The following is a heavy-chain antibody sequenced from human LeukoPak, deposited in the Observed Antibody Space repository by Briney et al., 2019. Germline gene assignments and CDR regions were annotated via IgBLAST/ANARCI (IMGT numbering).Heavy chain of an antibody. D-gene: IGHD3-9*01. CDR3: VRAYDILTGPEY. CDR2: IWYDGSNK. J-gene: IGHJ4*02. CDR1: GFTFSRYG. Sequence: GGSLRLSCAASGFTFSRYGTLCLRPAPGKGLEGVVVIWYDGSNKYYADSVRGRFTISRDNSKNMLYLQMNSLSAEDTAVYYCVRAYDILTGPEYWGQGTLVTVSS. V-gene: IGHV3-33*01.